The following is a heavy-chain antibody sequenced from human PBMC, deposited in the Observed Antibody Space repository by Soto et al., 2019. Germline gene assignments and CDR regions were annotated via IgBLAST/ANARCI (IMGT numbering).Heavy chain of an antibody. CDR2: INGDGSTT. V-gene: IGHV3-74*01. J-gene: IGHJ4*02. Sequence: EVQLVESGGGLVQPGGSLRLSCAASGFTFSNYWTHWVRQAPGKGLVWVSRINGDGSTTTYADFVKGRFTISRDNAKNTLYLQMDSLGADDTAVYYCIRGGTSATYWGLFDYWGQGALVTVSS. CDR3: IRGGTSATYWGLFDY. CDR1: GFTFSNYW. D-gene: IGHD7-27*01.